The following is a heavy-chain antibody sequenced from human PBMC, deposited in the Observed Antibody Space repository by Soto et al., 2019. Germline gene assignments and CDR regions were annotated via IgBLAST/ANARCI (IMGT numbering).Heavy chain of an antibody. J-gene: IGHJ5*01. CDR2: ISGSGATT. CDR1: GFTFSSYA. V-gene: IGHV3-23*01. CDR3: AKLRYFDWSSYNWFEY. D-gene: IGHD3-9*01. Sequence: EVQLLESGGGLVQPGGSLRLSCAASGFTFSSYAMTWVRQAPGKGLEWVSGISGSGATTSYADSVKGRFTVSRDNSKNTLYLHMNSLRVEDTAVYYCAKLRYFDWSSYNWFEYWGQGTPVTVSS.